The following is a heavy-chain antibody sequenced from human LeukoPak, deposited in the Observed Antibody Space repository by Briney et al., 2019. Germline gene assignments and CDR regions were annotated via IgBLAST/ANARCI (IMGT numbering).Heavy chain of an antibody. V-gene: IGHV3-7*03. D-gene: IGHD3-22*01. CDR2: INHNGNVN. J-gene: IGHJ5*02. CDR1: GFTFSSYW. CDR3: ARDSYYDSSLRWFDP. Sequence: GGSLRLSCAASGFTFSSYWMNWARQAPGKGLEWVASINHNGNVNYYVDSVKGRFTISRDNSKNTLYLQMNSLRAEDTAVYYCARDSYYDSSLRWFDPWGQGTLVTVSS.